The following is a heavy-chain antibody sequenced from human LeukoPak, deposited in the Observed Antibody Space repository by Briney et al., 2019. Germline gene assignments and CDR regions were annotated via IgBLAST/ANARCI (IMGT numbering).Heavy chain of an antibody. J-gene: IGHJ2*01. CDR3: AKTPTPSTTVAGTGYFDL. Sequence: SGTLSLTCAVSGGYINNNNWWTWVRQSPGKGLEWIGEVSHSGSTNYNPSLRGRVTISVDKANNQFSLKLTSVTAADTAVYFCAKTPTPSTTVAGTGYFDLWGRGALVTVSS. D-gene: IGHD6-19*01. CDR2: VSHSGST. CDR1: GGYINNNNW. V-gene: IGHV4-4*02.